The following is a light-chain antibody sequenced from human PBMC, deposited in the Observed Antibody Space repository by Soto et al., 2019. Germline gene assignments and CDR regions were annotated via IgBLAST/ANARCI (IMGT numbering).Light chain of an antibody. CDR2: GSP. J-gene: IGKJ1*01. V-gene: IGKV3-20*01. CDR3: QQYGSSPPT. CDR1: QRISRY. Sequence: IVLTQSPGTLSLSPGERTTLSCRASQRISRYLAWYQQKPGQRPSLLMYGSPSRPTGTPDRFSGSGSGTDVTLTINSLEPEDFAPYYCQQYGSSPPTFGQGTKVDNK.